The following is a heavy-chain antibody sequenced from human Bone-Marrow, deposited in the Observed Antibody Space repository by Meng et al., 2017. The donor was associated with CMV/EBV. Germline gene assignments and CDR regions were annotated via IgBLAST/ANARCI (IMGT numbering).Heavy chain of an antibody. J-gene: IGHJ6*02. V-gene: IGHV1-46*01. CDR1: KYTFTTYY. CDR3: ASSAYDFWHGGYSGMVDYNGMDV. D-gene: IGHD3-3*01. CDR2: INPNGGTT. Sequence: ASVKVSCKASKYTFTTYYIHWVRQAPGQGLEWMGIINPNGGTTSCAEKFLGRVTMTSDTSPGTVYMEMSSLRSEDTAVYYCASSAYDFWHGGYSGMVDYNGMDVWGRGTTVTVSS.